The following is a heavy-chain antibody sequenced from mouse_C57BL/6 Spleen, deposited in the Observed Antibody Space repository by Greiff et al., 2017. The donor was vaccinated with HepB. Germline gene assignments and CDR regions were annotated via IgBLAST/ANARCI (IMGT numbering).Heavy chain of an antibody. Sequence: EVQLQESGPGLVKPSQSLSLTCSVTGYSITSGYYWNWIRQFPGNKLEWMGYISYDGSNNYNPSLKNRISITRDTSKNQFFLKLNSVTTEDTATYYCARGGSNEAMDYWGQGTSVTVSS. CDR3: ARGGSNEAMDY. V-gene: IGHV3-6*01. J-gene: IGHJ4*01. CDR1: GYSITSGYY. D-gene: IGHD2-5*01. CDR2: ISYDGSN.